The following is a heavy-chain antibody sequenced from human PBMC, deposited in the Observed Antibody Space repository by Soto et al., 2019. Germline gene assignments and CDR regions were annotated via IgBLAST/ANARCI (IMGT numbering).Heavy chain of an antibody. CDR2: ISGSDGST. J-gene: IGHJ4*02. D-gene: IGHD4-17*01. CDR3: ASPPRATVTDNIFDF. V-gene: IGHV3-23*01. Sequence: EVQLLESGGGLVQPGGSLRLSCSASGFTWNSHVMSWVRQAPGNGLEWVSVISGSDGSTYYADSVRGRFTISRDNSKNTLYLPMSSLRAEDTALYYCASPPRATVTDNIFDFWGPGTLVTVSS. CDR1: GFTWNSHV.